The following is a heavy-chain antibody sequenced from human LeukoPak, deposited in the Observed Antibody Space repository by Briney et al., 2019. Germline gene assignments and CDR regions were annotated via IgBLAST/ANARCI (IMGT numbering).Heavy chain of an antibody. CDR3: TKGTIWLPFDY. D-gene: IGHD5-18*01. Sequence: GGSLRLSCAASGFTFSNYAMSWARQAPGKGLEWVSAISGSGGSTYYADSVKGRLTISRDNSKNTLYLQMNSLRAEDTAVYYCTKGTIWLPFDYWGQGTLVTVSS. CDR1: GFTFSNYA. J-gene: IGHJ4*02. V-gene: IGHV3-23*01. CDR2: ISGSGGST.